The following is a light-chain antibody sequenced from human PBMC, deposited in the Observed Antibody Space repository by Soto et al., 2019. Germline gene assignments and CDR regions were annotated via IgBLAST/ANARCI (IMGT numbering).Light chain of an antibody. CDR2: DAS. CDR3: QQYDSSPPYT. V-gene: IGKV3-20*01. Sequence: EIVLTQSPGSLSLSPGERATLSCRASQSISSSSLVWYQQKPGQAPRLLIYDASSRATGVPDRFSGSRSGTDFSLTINRLAPEDFAVYYCQQYDSSPPYTFGQGTKLEIK. CDR1: QSISSSS. J-gene: IGKJ2*01.